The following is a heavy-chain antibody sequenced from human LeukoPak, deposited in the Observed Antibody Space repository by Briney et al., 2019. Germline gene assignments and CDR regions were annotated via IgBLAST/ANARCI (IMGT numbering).Heavy chain of an antibody. V-gene: IGHV4-59*01. CDR2: PYDGGTT. D-gene: IGHD6-13*01. CDR3: ARAASRWSFDY. J-gene: IGHJ4*02. Sequence: SETLPLTCAVSGGSISSYYWSWIRQPPGRGLEWIGHPYDGGTTNYNPSLKSRVTMPVDTSKNQFSLRLSSVTAAATAVYYCARAASRWSFDYCGQGTLVADSS. CDR1: GGSISSYY.